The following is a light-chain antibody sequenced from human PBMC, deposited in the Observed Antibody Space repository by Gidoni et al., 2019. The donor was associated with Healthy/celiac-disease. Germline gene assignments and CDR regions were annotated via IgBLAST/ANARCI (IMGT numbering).Light chain of an antibody. CDR3: QQYGSSPST. V-gene: IGKV3-20*01. CDR1: QSVSSRY. J-gene: IGKJ1*01. CDR2: GAS. Sequence: EIVLTQSPGTLSLSPGARATLSCRASQSVSSRYFAWYQQKPGQAPRLLISGASSRATGIPDRFSGSGSGTDFTLTICRLEPEDFAVYYCQQYGSSPSTFGQGTKVEIK.